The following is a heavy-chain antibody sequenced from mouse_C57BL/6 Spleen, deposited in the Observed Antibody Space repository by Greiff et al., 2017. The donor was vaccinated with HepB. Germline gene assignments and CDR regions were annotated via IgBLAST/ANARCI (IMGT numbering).Heavy chain of an antibody. D-gene: IGHD2-5*01. V-gene: IGHV5-17*01. J-gene: IGHJ4*01. Sequence: EVHLVESGGGLVKPGGSLKLSCAASGFTFSDYGMHWVRQAPEKGLEWVAYISSGSSTIYYADTVKGRFTISRDNAKNTLFLQMTSLRSEDTAMYYCARDSNYLYYYAMDYWGQGTSVTVSS. CDR2: ISSGSSTI. CDR1: GFTFSDYG. CDR3: ARDSNYLYYYAMDY.